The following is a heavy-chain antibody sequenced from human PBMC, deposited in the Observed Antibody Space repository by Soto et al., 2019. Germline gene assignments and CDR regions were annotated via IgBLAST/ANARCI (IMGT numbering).Heavy chain of an antibody. D-gene: IGHD2-2*01. CDR2: IWYDGSNK. Sequence: GGSLRLSCAASGFTFSSYGMHWVRQAPGKGLEWVAVIWYDGSNKYYADSVKGRFTISRDNSKNTLYLQMNSLRAEDTAVYYCARDSIPYQPLPAGGYYGMDVWGQVTTVTVSS. CDR3: ARDSIPYQPLPAGGYYGMDV. V-gene: IGHV3-33*01. CDR1: GFTFSSYG. J-gene: IGHJ6*02.